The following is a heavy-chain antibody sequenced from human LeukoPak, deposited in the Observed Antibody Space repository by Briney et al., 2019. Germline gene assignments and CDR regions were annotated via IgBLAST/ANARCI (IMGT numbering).Heavy chain of an antibody. CDR3: ARAPGIAAAGTFIDY. CDR2: INHSGST. CDR1: GVSLSGYY. J-gene: IGHJ4*02. Sequence: SETLSLTCAVSGVSLSGYYWGWIRQPPGKGLEWIGEINHSGSTNYNPSLKSRVTISVDTSKNQFSLKLSSVTAADTAVYYCARAPGIAAAGTFIDYWGQGTLVTVSS. D-gene: IGHD6-13*01. V-gene: IGHV4-34*01.